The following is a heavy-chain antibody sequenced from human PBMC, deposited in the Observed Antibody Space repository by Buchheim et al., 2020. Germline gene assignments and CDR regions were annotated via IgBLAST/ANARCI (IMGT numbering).Heavy chain of an antibody. CDR2: ISGSGGST. D-gene: IGHD3-10*01. Sequence: EVQLVESGGGLVQPGGSLRLSCAASGLTFSNFAMSWVRQAPGKGLEWVSAISGSGGSTYYADSVTGRFTISRDSSKNTLYPQMNSLRAEDTAVYYCAKGGLGSYYSLEYWGQGTL. CDR3: AKGGLGSYYSLEY. V-gene: IGHV3-23*04. J-gene: IGHJ4*02. CDR1: GLTFSNFA.